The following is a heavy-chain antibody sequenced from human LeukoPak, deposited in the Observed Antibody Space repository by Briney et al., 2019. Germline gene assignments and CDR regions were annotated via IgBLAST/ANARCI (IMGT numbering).Heavy chain of an antibody. V-gene: IGHV1-46*01. CDR1: GYTFTSYY. CDR3: ARRGKGLGYYMDV. D-gene: IGHD3-16*01. Sequence: GASVKVSCKASGYTFTSYYMHWVRQAPGQGLEWMGIINPSGGSTSYAQKFQGRVTMTRNTSISTAYMELSSLTSEDTAVYYCARRGKGLGYYMDVWGKGTTVTISS. CDR2: INPSGGST. J-gene: IGHJ6*03.